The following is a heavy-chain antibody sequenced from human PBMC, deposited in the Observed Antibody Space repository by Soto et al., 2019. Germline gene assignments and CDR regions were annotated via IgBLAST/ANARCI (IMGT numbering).Heavy chain of an antibody. V-gene: IGHV1-46*01. CDR2: INPSGGST. D-gene: IGHD2-8*01. CDR3: AREYCTNGVCYTQLFDY. Sequence: GASVKVSCKASGYTFTSYYMHWVRQAPGQGLEWMGIINPSGGSTSYAQKFQGRVTMTRDTSTSTVYMELSSLRSEDTAVYYCAREYCTNGVCYTQLFDYWGQGTLVTVSS. CDR1: GYTFTSYY. J-gene: IGHJ4*02.